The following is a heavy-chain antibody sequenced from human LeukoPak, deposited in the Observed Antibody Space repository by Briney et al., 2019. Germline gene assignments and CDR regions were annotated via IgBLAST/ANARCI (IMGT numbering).Heavy chain of an antibody. CDR2: INPNSGGT. CDR3: ARVGDGYNLGY. CDR1: GYTFTGYY. D-gene: IGHD5-24*01. V-gene: IGHV1-2*02. J-gene: IGHJ4*02. Sequence: ASVKVSCKASGYTFTGYYMHWVRQAPGQGLEWMGWINPNSGGTTYAQKFQGRVTMTRDTSISTAYMELSRLRSDDTAVYYCARVGDGYNLGYWGQGTLVTVSS.